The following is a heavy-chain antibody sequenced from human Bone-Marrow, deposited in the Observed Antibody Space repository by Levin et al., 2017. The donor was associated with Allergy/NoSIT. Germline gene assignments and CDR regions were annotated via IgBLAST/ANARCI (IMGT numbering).Heavy chain of an antibody. CDR1: GYIFTDYW. V-gene: IGHV5-10-1*01. Sequence: GESLKISCKASGYIFTDYWVTWVRQMPGKGLEWMGRIDPRDSSTSYSPSFHGHVTISSDKSINTAYLQWGSLQASESAMYYCARHALGSRGGHYFDSWGQGSLVTVSS. CDR2: IDPRDSST. CDR3: ARHALGSRGGHYFDS. J-gene: IGHJ4*02. D-gene: IGHD3-16*01.